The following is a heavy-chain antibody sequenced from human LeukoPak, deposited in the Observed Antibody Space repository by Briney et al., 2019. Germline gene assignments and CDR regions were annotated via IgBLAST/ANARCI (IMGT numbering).Heavy chain of an antibody. CDR3: ARGSSYGFAMGY. CDR1: GYAFTTYY. CDR2: ISTYNGDT. V-gene: IGHV1-18*04. J-gene: IGHJ4*02. D-gene: IGHD5-18*01. Sequence: ASVKVSCKTSGYAFTTYYINWVRQAPGQGLEWMGWISTYNGDTNYAQKLQGRVTMTTDTSTSTAYMELRSLRSDDTAVYYCARGSSYGFAMGYWGQGALVIVSS.